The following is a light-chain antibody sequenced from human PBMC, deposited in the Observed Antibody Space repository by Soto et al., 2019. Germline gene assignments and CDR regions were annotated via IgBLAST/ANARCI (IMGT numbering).Light chain of an antibody. V-gene: IGKV3-20*01. CDR3: QQYGSSPRT. CDR2: GAS. J-gene: IGKJ2*01. Sequence: EIVLTQSPGTLSLSPGERATLSCRASQSVSSSYLAWYQQKPGQAPRLLIYGASSRTTGLPDRFSGSGSGTDVTLTISRLEPEDFAVYYCQQYGSSPRTFGQGTNLEIK. CDR1: QSVSSSY.